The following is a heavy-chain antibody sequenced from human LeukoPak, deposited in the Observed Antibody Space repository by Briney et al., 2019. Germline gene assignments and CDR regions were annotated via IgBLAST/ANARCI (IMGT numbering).Heavy chain of an antibody. D-gene: IGHD4-17*01. V-gene: IGHV1-8*01. Sequence: GASVKVSCKAPGYTFTSYDINWVRQATGQGLEWMGWMNLNSGNTGYAQKFQGRVTMTRNTSISTAYMELRNLSSDDTAVYYCARTMTTMTTHGELDFWGQGTLVTVSS. CDR2: MNLNSGNT. J-gene: IGHJ4*02. CDR1: GYTFTSYD. CDR3: ARTMTTMTTHGELDF.